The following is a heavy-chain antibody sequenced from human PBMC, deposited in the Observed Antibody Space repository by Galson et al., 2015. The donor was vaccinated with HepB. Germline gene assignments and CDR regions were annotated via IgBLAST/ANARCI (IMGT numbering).Heavy chain of an antibody. J-gene: IGHJ6*03. CDR3: VVVVAATPVYYYMDV. V-gene: IGHV3-7*01. CDR1: GFTFSSYW. D-gene: IGHD2-15*01. CDR2: IKQDGSEK. Sequence: SLRLSCAASGFTFSSYWMSWVRQAPGKGLEWVANIKQDGSEKYYVDSVKGRFTISRDNAKSSLYLQMNSLRAEDTAVYYCVVVVAATPVYYYMDVWGKGTTVTVSS.